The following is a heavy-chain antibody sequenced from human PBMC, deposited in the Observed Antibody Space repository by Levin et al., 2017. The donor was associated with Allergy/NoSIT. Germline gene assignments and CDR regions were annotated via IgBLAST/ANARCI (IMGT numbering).Heavy chain of an antibody. J-gene: IGHJ5*02. CDR3: VRDWDFTLSWGSQGPFDP. CDR2: IKRDGSEE. V-gene: IGHV3-7*03. Sequence: PGGSLRLSCVASGFTFSHSWMSWVRQGPGKGLEWVANIKRDGSEEYYVDSVRGRFTISRDNAKNSLFLQMSNLRVEDTAIYYCVRDWDFTLSWGSQGPFDPWGHGTQVIVSS. D-gene: IGHD1-26*01. CDR1: GFTFSHSW.